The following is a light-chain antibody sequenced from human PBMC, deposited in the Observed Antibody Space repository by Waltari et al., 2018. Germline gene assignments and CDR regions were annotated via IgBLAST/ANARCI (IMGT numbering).Light chain of an antibody. CDR2: EVN. CDR1: NNDIGSYNL. CDR3: CSYAGTPRVV. Sequence: QSALTQPASVSGSPGQSITISCTGTNNDIGSYNLVSWYQQHPGKAPKVIIFEVNTRPSGFSNRFSGSKSGNTASLTVSGLHPEDEADYYCCSYAGTPRVVFGGGTKLTVL. J-gene: IGLJ2*01. V-gene: IGLV2-23*02.